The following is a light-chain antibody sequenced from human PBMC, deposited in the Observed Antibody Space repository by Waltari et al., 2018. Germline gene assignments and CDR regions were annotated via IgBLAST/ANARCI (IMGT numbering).Light chain of an antibody. CDR3: QQANSFPIT. CDR2: ATS. Sequence: DIQMTQSPSSVSASVGDRVTITCRASQDIRNWLAWYQQKPGKAPNLLIYATSSLQTGVPSRFSGSGSGTEFTLTISSQQPEDFATYYCQQANSFPITFGPGTKVDIK. V-gene: IGKV1-12*01. J-gene: IGKJ3*01. CDR1: QDIRNW.